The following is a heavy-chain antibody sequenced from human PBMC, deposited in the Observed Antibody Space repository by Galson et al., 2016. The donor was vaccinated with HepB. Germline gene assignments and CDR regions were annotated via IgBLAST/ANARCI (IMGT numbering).Heavy chain of an antibody. J-gene: IGHJ4*02. CDR3: ARDPIAAHPDYFDY. D-gene: IGHD6-6*01. CDR1: GFTFSRYD. CDR2: IGTAGDT. V-gene: IGHV3-13*01. Sequence: SLRLSCAASGFTFSRYDMHWVRQVTGKGLEWVAAIGTAGDTYYADSVKGRFTISRDNSKSTLYLQMTSLTAEDTAVYYCARDPIAAHPDYFDYWGQGTLVTVSS.